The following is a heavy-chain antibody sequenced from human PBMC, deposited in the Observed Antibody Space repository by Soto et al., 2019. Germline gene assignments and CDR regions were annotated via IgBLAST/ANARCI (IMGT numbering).Heavy chain of an antibody. J-gene: IGHJ3*02. CDR1: GFTFDDYA. V-gene: IGHV3-9*01. Sequence: EVQLVESGGGLVQPGRSLRLSCAASGFTFDDYAMHWVRQAPGKGLEWVSGISWNSGSIGYADSVKGRFTISRDNAKNSLYLQMNSLRAEDTALYYCAKEYCTNGVCYKNAFDIWGQGTMVTVSS. CDR3: AKEYCTNGVCYKNAFDI. D-gene: IGHD2-8*01. CDR2: ISWNSGSI.